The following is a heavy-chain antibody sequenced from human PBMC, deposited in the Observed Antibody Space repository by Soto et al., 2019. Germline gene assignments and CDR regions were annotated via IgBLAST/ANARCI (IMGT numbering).Heavy chain of an antibody. D-gene: IGHD6-13*01. Sequence: GGSLRLFCAASGFIFSSYGMHWIRQAPGKGLEWVAVIWYDGSNKYYADSVKGRFTISRDNSKNTLYLQMNSLRAEDTAVYYCARFTYNRSWYYYFYGMDVCGDVTTVTV. CDR2: IWYDGSNK. J-gene: IGHJ6*02. V-gene: IGHV3-33*01. CDR1: GFIFSSYG. CDR3: ARFTYNRSWYYYFYGMDV.